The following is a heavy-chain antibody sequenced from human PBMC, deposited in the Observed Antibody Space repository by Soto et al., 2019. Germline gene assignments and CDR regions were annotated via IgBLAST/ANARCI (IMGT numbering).Heavy chain of an antibody. CDR2: ISYDVSLQ. D-gene: IGHD5-18*01. CDR1: GFAFSSYG. V-gene: IGHV3-30*03. CDR3: VSDRGYGHASVPYS. Sequence: QAQLVESGGGVVQPGRSLRLSCAASGFAFSSYGMHWVRQAPGTGLELVAVISYDVSLQHYADSVKGRFTISRDNSKNMVLLQMSSLRAEDTAVYYCVSDRGYGHASVPYSWGQGTLVSVSS. J-gene: IGHJ4*02.